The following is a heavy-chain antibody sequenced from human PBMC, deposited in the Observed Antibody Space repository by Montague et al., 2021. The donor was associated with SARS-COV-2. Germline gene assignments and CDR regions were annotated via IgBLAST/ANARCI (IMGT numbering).Heavy chain of an antibody. D-gene: IGHD3-3*01. Sequence: TLSLTCTVSGGSNSRGGFYLSWTCQHPAKGPAWLGYLYNSGCPYHNPSPESRVTIPVDTSKNQFSLKLSSVTAADTAVYYCARANGRITIFGVVIILEFRYWGQGTLVSASS. J-gene: IGHJ4*02. CDR1: GGSNSRGGFY. V-gene: IGHV4-31*03. CDR3: ARANGRITIFGVVIILEFRY. CDR2: LYNSGCP.